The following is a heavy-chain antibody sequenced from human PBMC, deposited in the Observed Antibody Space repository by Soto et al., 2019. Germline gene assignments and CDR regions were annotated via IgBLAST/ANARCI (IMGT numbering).Heavy chain of an antibody. J-gene: IGHJ3*02. CDR1: RFTFSSYA. Sequence: GGSLRLSCTASRFTFSSYAMSWVRQAPGKGLEWVSGLSGSGGSTYYADSVKGRFTISRDNSKNTLYVQMNSLRAEDTAVYYCAKGGMFGAFDIWGQGTMVTVSS. V-gene: IGHV3-23*01. CDR2: LSGSGGST. D-gene: IGHD3-10*02. CDR3: AKGGMFGAFDI.